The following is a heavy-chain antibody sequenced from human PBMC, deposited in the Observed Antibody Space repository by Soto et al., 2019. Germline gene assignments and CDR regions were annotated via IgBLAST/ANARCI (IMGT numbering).Heavy chain of an antibody. D-gene: IGHD2-2*01. CDR1: GYTFTGYS. CDR3: ARGYCSSTNCPGWRE. CDR2: INPNSGDT. J-gene: IGHJ4*02. V-gene: IGHV1-2*02. Sequence: QVQLVQSGAEVKKHGASVKVSCKASGYTFTGYSIHWVRQAPGQGLEWMGWINPNSGDTNYAQKFQGRVTMTRDTSISTAYMELTRLRSDDTAVYYCARGYCSSTNCPGWREWGQGTLVAVSS.